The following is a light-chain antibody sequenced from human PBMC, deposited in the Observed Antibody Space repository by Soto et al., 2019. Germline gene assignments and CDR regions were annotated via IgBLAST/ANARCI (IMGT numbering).Light chain of an antibody. CDR3: CSYAGTYSPV. CDR1: SSNIGAGYD. Sequence: QSVLTQPPSVSGAPGQRVTISCTGSSSNIGAGYDVQWYQQLPGIAPKLLMYGNSNRPSGVPDRFSGSKSGTSASLAITGLQAEDEADYYCCSYAGTYSPVLGGGTKLTVL. CDR2: GNS. V-gene: IGLV1-40*01. J-gene: IGLJ2*01.